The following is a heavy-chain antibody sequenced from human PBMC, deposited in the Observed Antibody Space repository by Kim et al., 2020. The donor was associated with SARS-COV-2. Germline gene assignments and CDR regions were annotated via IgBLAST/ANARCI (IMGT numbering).Heavy chain of an antibody. CDR1: GFTFDDYA. J-gene: IGHJ4*02. D-gene: IGHD3-3*01. CDR3: AKAAGGFWSGSGPDY. CDR2: ISWNSGSI. V-gene: IGHV3-9*01. Sequence: GGSLRLSCAASGFTFDDYAMHWVRQAPGKGLEWVSGISWNSGSIGYADSVKGRFTISRDNAKNSLYLQMNSLRAEDTALYYCAKAAGGFWSGSGPDYWGQGTLVTVSS.